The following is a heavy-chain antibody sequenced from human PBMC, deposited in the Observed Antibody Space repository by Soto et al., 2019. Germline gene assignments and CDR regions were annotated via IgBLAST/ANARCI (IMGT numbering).Heavy chain of an antibody. Sequence: STETLSLTCTVSGGSISSYYWSWIRQPAGKGLEWIGRIYTSGSTNYNPSLKSRVTMSVDTSKNQFSLKLSSVTAADTAVYYCAREYSSGWYPAPYYYYGMDVWGQGTTVTVSS. D-gene: IGHD6-19*01. CDR3: AREYSSGWYPAPYYYYGMDV. V-gene: IGHV4-4*07. CDR1: GGSISSYY. J-gene: IGHJ6*02. CDR2: IYTSGST.